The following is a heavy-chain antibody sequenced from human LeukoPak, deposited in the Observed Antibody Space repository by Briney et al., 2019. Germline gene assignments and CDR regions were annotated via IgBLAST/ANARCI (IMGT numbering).Heavy chain of an antibody. CDR2: INHSGST. J-gene: IGHJ6*03. Sequence: SETLSLTCAVYGGSFSGYYWSWIRQPPGKGLEWIGEINHSGSTNYNPSLKSRVTISVDTSKNQFSLKLSSVTAADTAVYYRARGPVTIFGVAAYYYYYYMDVWGKGTTVTVSS. D-gene: IGHD3-3*01. V-gene: IGHV4-34*01. CDR3: ARGPVTIFGVAAYYYYYYMDV. CDR1: GGSFSGYY.